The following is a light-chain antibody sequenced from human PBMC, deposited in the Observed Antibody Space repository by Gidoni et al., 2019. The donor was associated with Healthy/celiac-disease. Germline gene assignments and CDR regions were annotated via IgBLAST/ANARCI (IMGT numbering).Light chain of an antibody. CDR2: AAS. Sequence: DIQMTQSPSSLSASVGDRVTITCRASQSISSYLNWYQQKPGKAPKLLIYAASRLQSGVPSRFSGSGSVTDFTLTISSLQPEDFATYYCQQSYSTPITCGQGTRLEIK. V-gene: IGKV1-39*01. CDR1: QSISSY. CDR3: QQSYSTPIT. J-gene: IGKJ5*01.